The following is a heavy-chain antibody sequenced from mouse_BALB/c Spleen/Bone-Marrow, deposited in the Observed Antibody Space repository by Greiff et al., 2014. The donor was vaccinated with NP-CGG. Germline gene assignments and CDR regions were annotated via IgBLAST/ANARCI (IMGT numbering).Heavy chain of an antibody. CDR3: ARRWLPYAMDY. CDR1: GYTFTSYI. CDR2: INPYNDGT. Sequence: VQLKDSGPELVKPGASVKMSCKASGYTFTSYIMHWVKQKPGQGLEWIGYINPYNDGTKYNEKFKGKATLTPDKSSSTAYMELSSLTSEDSAVYYCARRWLPYAMDYWGQGTSVTASS. D-gene: IGHD2-3*01. J-gene: IGHJ4*01. V-gene: IGHV1-14*01.